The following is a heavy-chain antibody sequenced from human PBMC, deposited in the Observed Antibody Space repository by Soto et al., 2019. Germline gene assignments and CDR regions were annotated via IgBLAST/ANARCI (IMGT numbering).Heavy chain of an antibody. CDR1: GYTFTSYG. J-gene: IGHJ4*02. Sequence: ASVKVSCKASGYTFTSYGISWVRQAPGQGLEWMGWISAYNGNTNYAQKLQGRVTMTTDTSTSTAYMELRSLRSDDTAVYCCARHPYYYDSSGYYSPLLYFDYWGQGTLVTVSS. V-gene: IGHV1-18*01. CDR3: ARHPYYYDSSGYYSPLLYFDY. CDR2: ISAYNGNT. D-gene: IGHD3-22*01.